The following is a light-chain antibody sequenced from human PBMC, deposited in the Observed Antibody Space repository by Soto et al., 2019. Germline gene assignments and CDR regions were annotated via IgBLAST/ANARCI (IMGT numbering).Light chain of an antibody. J-gene: IGLJ1*01. V-gene: IGLV2-23*01. CDR2: EGT. CDR1: SSGVGNYNL. Sequence: QSALTQPASVSGSPGQSITISCTGTSSGVGNYNLVSWYQHHPGKAPKLMIYEGTKRPAGVSDRFSGARSANTASLTISGLQAEDDAHYYCCSYAGASTYVFGTGTKVTV. CDR3: CSYAGASTYV.